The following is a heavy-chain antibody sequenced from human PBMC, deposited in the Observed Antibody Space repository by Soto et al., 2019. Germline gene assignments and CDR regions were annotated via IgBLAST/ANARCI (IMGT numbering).Heavy chain of an antibody. V-gene: IGHV5-51*01. CDR2: IYPGDSDT. CDR1: GYSFTSYW. CDR3: ERGLGSGYYYYGMDI. Sequence: ESLKISCRGSGYSFTSYWVGWVRQMPGKGLEWMGLIYPGDSDTRYSPSFQGQVTISADKSISTAYLQWGSLKASDTAMYYCERGLGSGYYYYGMDIWGQGTTVTVSS. J-gene: IGHJ6*02. D-gene: IGHD3-10*01.